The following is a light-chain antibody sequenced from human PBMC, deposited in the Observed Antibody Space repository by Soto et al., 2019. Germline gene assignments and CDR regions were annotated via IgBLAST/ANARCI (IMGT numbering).Light chain of an antibody. CDR3: QKYNSAPPWT. J-gene: IGKJ1*01. CDR1: QCISNY. CDR2: AAS. Sequence: DIQMTQYPSSLSASVGDRVTITCRASQCISNYLAWYQQKPGKVPKLLIYAASTLQSGVPSRFSGSGSGTDFTLTISSLQPEDVATYYCQKYNSAPPWTFGQGTKVDI. V-gene: IGKV1-27*01.